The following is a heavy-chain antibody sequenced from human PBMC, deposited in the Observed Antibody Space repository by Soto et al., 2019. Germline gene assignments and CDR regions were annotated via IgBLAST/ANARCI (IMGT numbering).Heavy chain of an antibody. CDR3: ARDVGGTAMVTGKNWFDP. V-gene: IGHV1-69*01. J-gene: IGHJ5*02. Sequence: QVQLVQSGAEVKKPGSSVKVSCKASGGTFSSYAISWVRQAPGQGLEWMGGIIPIFGTANYAQKFQGRVTITADESTSTAYMELSSLRSEDTAVYYCARDVGGTAMVTGKNWFDPWGQGTLVTVSS. D-gene: IGHD5-18*01. CDR1: GGTFSSYA. CDR2: IIPIFGTA.